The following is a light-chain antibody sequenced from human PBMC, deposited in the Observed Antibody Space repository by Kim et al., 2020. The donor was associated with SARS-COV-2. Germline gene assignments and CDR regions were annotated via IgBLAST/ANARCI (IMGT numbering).Light chain of an antibody. V-gene: IGKV1-5*03. CDR2: KAS. J-gene: IGKJ1*01. CDR1: QSISDW. CDR3: QQYNSYST. Sequence: DIQMTQSPSTLSASVGERVTITCRASQSISDWLAWYQQKPGKAPKLLIYKASSLESEVPSRFSGSGFGTEFTLTISSLQPDDFATYYCQQYNSYSTFGQGTKVDIK.